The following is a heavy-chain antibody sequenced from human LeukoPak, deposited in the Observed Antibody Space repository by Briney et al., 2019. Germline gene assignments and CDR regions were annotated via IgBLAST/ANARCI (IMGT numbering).Heavy chain of an antibody. Sequence: TGGSLRLSCVASGFTVSSNYMSWVRQAPGKGLEWFSVIYSAGNTYYADSVKGRFTISRHNSENTLYLHMNSLRVEDTAVYFCARGGTPGYSSGRIDYWGQGTLVTVSS. D-gene: IGHD6-19*01. CDR1: GFTVSSNY. CDR2: IYSAGNT. V-gene: IGHV3-53*04. CDR3: ARGGTPGYSSGRIDY. J-gene: IGHJ4*02.